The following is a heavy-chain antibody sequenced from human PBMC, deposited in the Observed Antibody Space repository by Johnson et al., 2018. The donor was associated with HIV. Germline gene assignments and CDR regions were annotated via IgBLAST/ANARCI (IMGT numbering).Heavy chain of an antibody. CDR3: TTARTYF. CDR2: IKSKTDGGTT. J-gene: IGHJ3*01. Sequence: VQLVESGGGLVKPGGSLRLSCAASGFTFSNAWMSWVRQAPGKGLEWVGSIKSKTDGGTTDYAAPVKGRFTIPRDDSKNTLYLQMNSLKTEDTAVYYCTTARTYFWGQGTMVTVSS. D-gene: IGHD2-8*01. CDR1: GFTFSNAW. V-gene: IGHV3-15*01.